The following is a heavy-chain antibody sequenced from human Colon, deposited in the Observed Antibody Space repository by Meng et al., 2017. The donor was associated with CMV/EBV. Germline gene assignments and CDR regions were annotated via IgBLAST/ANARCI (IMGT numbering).Heavy chain of an antibody. V-gene: IGHV3-21*04. CDR2: ITSGSSDI. CDR3: ATRVPYQLLYYYGMDV. J-gene: IGHJ6*02. D-gene: IGHD2-2*01. Sequence: GGSLRLSCAASGFTFSSYNMNWVPQAPGKGLEWVSSITSGSSDIYYADSVKGRFTISRDNAKNSLYLQMNSLRAEDTAVYYCATRVPYQLLYYYGMDVWGQGTTVTVSS. CDR1: GFTFSSYN.